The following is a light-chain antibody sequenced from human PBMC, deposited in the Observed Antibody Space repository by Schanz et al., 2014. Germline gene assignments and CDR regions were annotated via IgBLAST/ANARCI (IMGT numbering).Light chain of an antibody. J-gene: IGLJ2*01. Sequence: QSALTQPPSASGSPGQSVTISCTGTSSDVGSYNLVSWYQQHPGKAPKVMIYDVSFRPSGVSNRFSGSKSGNTASLTISGLQAEDEAGYYCSSFASGTTFVIFGGGTKVTVL. V-gene: IGLV2-14*02. CDR3: SSFASGTTFVI. CDR1: SSDVGSYNL. CDR2: DVS.